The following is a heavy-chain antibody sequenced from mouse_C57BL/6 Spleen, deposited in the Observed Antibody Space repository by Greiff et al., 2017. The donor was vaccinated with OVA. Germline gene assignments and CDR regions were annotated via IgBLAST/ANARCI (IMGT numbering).Heavy chain of an antibody. Sequence: VQLQQSGAELVKPGASVKISCKASGYAFSSYWMNWVKQRPGKGLEWIGQIYPGDGDTNYNGKFKGKATLTADKSSSTAYMQLSSLTSEDSAVYFCARRGDSSGYVAWFAYWGQGTLVTVSA. CDR2: IYPGDGDT. CDR1: GYAFSSYW. CDR3: ARRGDSSGYVAWFAY. V-gene: IGHV1-80*01. J-gene: IGHJ3*01. D-gene: IGHD3-2*02.